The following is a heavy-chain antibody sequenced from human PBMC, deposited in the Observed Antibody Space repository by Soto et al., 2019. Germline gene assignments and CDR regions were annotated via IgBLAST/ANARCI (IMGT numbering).Heavy chain of an antibody. Sequence: QVQLVESGGGVVQPGRSLRLSCAASGFTFSNSVMHWVRQAPGKGLEWVAVISHDGSKKYYGDSVKGRFTISRDNSKNTVYLQMNSLRGEDTAVYYCAKAPAVTPSSVFDYWGQGTLVTVSS. J-gene: IGHJ4*02. CDR3: AKAPAVTPSSVFDY. CDR1: GFTFSNSV. V-gene: IGHV3-30*18. D-gene: IGHD4-17*01. CDR2: ISHDGSKK.